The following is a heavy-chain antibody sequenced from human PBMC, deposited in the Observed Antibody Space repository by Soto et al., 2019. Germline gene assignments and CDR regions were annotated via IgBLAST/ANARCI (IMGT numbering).Heavy chain of an antibody. CDR2: IYYSGST. D-gene: IGHD6-13*01. CDR3: ATYHSSSYFY. V-gene: IGHV4-61*01. Sequence: SETLSLTCTVSGGSVSSGSYYWSWIRQPPGKGLEWIGYIYYSGSTNYNPSLKSRVTISVDTSKNQFSLKLSSVTAADTAVYYCATYHSSSYFYWGQGTLVTVSS. J-gene: IGHJ4*02. CDR1: GGSVSSGSYY.